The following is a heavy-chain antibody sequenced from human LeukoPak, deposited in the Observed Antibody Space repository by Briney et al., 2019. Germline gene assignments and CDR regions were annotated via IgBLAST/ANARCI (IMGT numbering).Heavy chain of an antibody. Sequence: GSSVRVSCKASVYTLTRYYMHSGRQAPVQGLEWVGCINPNSGGTNYAQKFQGRVTMTRDTSISTAYMELTSLRSEDTAVYYCARDGLYCTNGVCSSDIWGQGTLVTVSS. J-gene: IGHJ3*02. CDR2: INPNSGGT. D-gene: IGHD2-8*01. CDR3: ARDGLYCTNGVCSSDI. V-gene: IGHV1-2*02. CDR1: VYTLTRYY.